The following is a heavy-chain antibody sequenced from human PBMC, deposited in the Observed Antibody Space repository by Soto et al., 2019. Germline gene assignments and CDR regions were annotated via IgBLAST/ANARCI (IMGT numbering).Heavy chain of an antibody. CDR2: INPSGGST. V-gene: IGHV1-46*01. D-gene: IGHD2-15*01. Sequence: QVQLVQSGAEVKKPGASVKVSCKASGYTFTSYYMHWVRQAPGQGLEWMGMINPSGGSTSYAQKFKGRVTMTRDTSTSTVYMELSSLRSEDTAVYYCARGRRVVVAATPTLYYWVQGTLVTVSS. CDR3: ARGRRVVVAATPTLYY. J-gene: IGHJ4*02. CDR1: GYTFTSYY.